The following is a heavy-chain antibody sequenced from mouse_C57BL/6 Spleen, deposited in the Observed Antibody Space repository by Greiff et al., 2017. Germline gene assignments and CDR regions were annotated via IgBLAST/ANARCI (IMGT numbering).Heavy chain of an antibody. V-gene: IGHV1-59*01. Sequence: QVQLQQPGAELVRPGTSVKLSCKASGYTFTSYWMHWVKQRPGQGLEWIGVIDPSDSYTNYNQKFKGKATLTVDTSSSTAYMQLSSLTSEDSAVYYCARGITTVVENFDVWGTGTTVTVSS. CDR1: GYTFTSYW. CDR2: IDPSDSYT. J-gene: IGHJ1*03. CDR3: ARGITTVVENFDV. D-gene: IGHD1-1*01.